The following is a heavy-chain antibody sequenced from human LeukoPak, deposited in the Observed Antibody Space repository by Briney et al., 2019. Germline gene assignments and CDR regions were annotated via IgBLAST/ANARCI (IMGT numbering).Heavy chain of an antibody. V-gene: IGHV4-30-2*01. CDR1: GGSISSGGYS. D-gene: IGHD2-15*01. Sequence: SQTLSLTCAVSGGSISSGGYSWSWIRQPPGKGLEGIGYINHSGNTYSNPSIKITITISVYRSKNHFSLKLSSVTAADTACYCCAREGSGGRLGFQDWGQRTLVTVSS. J-gene: IGHJ1*01. CDR2: INHSGNT. CDR3: AREGSGGRLGFQD.